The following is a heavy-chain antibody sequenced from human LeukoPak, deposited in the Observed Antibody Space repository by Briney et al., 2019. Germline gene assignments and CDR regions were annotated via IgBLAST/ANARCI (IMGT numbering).Heavy chain of an antibody. Sequence: GGSLRLSCAASGFIFSNYYLNWVRQAPGKGLEWVSCIHGSASYNYYADSVKGRFTISRDGAKNSLYLEMSSLRVEDTAVYYCVRAFGGYDSQRFYYNMDVWGKGTTVTVSS. CDR3: VRAFGGYDSQRFYYNMDV. D-gene: IGHD5-12*01. V-gene: IGHV3-21*06. CDR1: GFIFSNYY. J-gene: IGHJ6*03. CDR2: IHGSASYN.